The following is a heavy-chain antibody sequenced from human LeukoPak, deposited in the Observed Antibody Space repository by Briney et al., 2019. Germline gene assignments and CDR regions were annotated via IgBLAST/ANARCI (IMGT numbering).Heavy chain of an antibody. D-gene: IGHD3-10*01. CDR2: INQDGGEK. CDR1: GFTFSSYW. CDR3: AREIPEGFYGSGSDF. Sequence: GGSLRLSCAASGFTFSSYWMTWVRQARGKGLEWVAKINQDGGEKSYVDSVKGRFTISRDNAKSSLFLQLNSLRVDDTAVYYCAREIPEGFYGSGSDFWGQGTLVTVAS. V-gene: IGHV3-7*01. J-gene: IGHJ4*02.